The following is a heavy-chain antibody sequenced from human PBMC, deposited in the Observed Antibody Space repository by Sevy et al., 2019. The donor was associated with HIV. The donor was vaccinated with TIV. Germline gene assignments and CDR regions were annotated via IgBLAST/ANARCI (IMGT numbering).Heavy chain of an antibody. CDR2: LSFGCGEI. V-gene: IGHV3-23*01. J-gene: IGHJ4*02. Sequence: GGSLRLSCAASGFTFSKYSMSWVRQPPGKGLEWVSTLSFGCGEINHADSVKGQFTISRDNSKNSLYLQMNNLRAEDTAVYYCAREGCTKPHDYWRQGTLVTVSS. CDR1: GFTFSKYS. D-gene: IGHD2-8*01. CDR3: AREGCTKPHDY.